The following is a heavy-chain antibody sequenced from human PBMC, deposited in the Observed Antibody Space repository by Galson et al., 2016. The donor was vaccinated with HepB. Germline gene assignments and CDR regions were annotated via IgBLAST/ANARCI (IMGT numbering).Heavy chain of an antibody. D-gene: IGHD2-15*01. CDR2: IKGDGSEM. V-gene: IGHV3-7*03. J-gene: IGHJ4*02. Sequence: AHIKGDGSEMYYVDSVKGRFTISRDRAKNSLSLQMNSLRAEDTAVYYCAVAAGYSSDYWGQGTLVTVSS. CDR3: AVAAGYSSDY.